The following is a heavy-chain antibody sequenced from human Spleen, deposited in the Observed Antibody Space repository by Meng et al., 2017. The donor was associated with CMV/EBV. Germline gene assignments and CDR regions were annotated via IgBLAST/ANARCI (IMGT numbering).Heavy chain of an antibody. CDR1: GGYIRSSNG. J-gene: IGHJ4*02. CDR3: ARVDSSSGAWFDY. Sequence: AVSGGYIRSSNGGSWVRQPPGKGLEWSGEIYHSGSTNYNPSLKSRVTISVDKSKNQFSMKLSSVTAADTAVYYCARVDSSSGAWFDYWGQGTLVTVSS. D-gene: IGHD6-6*01. CDR2: IYHSGST. V-gene: IGHV4-4*02.